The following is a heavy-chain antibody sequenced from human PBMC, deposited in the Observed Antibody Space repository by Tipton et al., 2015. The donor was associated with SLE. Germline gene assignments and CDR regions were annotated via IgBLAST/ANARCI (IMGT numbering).Heavy chain of an antibody. CDR1: GGSISSSSYY. Sequence: LRLSCTVSGGSISSSSYYWGWIRQPPGKGLEWIGSIYYSGSTYYNLSLKSRVTISVDTSKNQFSLKLSSVTAADTAVYYCARHNGYDYIWGSYRNEGWFDPWGQGTLVTVSS. V-gene: IGHV4-39*01. CDR3: ARHNGYDYIWGSYRNEGWFDP. J-gene: IGHJ5*02. D-gene: IGHD3-16*02. CDR2: IYYSGST.